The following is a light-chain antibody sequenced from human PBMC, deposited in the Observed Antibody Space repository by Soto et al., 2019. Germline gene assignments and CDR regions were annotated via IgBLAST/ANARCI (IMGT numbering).Light chain of an antibody. V-gene: IGLV1-44*01. CDR1: NSNIGRNT. CDR3: ASWDDSLTGDV. J-gene: IGLJ1*01. CDR2: RNN. Sequence: QSVLTQPPSASETPGQRVTISCSGSNSNIGRNTVNWYQQLPGTAPKLLIYRNNQRPSGVPDRFSGSKSGTSASLAISGLQSEDESDYYCASWDDSLTGDVFGTGTKLTVL.